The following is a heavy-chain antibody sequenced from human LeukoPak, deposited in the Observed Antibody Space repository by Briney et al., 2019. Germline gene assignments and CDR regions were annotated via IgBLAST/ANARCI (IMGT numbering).Heavy chain of an antibody. CDR2: ISGGGGST. V-gene: IGHV3-23*01. CDR3: SRAGNTSAWWGAFDI. Sequence: GGSLRLSCAASGFPFSTYALIWVRQTPGTGLLDWVSAISGGGGSTYYADSVKGRFTITRDNINNLLFLQMDSLRAEDTAVYYCSRAGNTSAWWGAFDIWGQGTTVTVSS. D-gene: IGHD6-19*01. J-gene: IGHJ3*02. CDR1: GFPFSTYA.